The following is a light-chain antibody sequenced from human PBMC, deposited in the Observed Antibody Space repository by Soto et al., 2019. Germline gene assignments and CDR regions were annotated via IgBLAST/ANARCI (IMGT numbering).Light chain of an antibody. CDR3: SSYTAMFPVV. J-gene: IGLJ2*01. CDR1: STDVAYYNY. Sequence: QSVLTQPRSVSGSPGQAVTISCTGSSTDVAYYNYVSWYQQHPGKAPELIIYDVTKRPSRVPDRFSGSKSGNTASLIISGLQAEDEAYYYCSSYTAMFPVVFGGGTKLTVL. V-gene: IGLV2-11*01. CDR2: DVT.